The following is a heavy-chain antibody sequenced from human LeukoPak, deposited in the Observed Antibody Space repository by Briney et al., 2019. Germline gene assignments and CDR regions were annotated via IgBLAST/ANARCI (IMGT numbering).Heavy chain of an antibody. CDR3: ARVLTGSWDWFDP. V-gene: IGHV3-30-3*01. Sequence: GGSLRLSCAASGFTFSTYAMHWVRQAPGKGLEWVAVISYDGSNKYYADSVKGRFTISRDNSKNTLYLQMNSLRAEDTVVYYCARVLTGSWDWFDPWGQGTLVTVSS. J-gene: IGHJ5*02. CDR1: GFTFSTYA. CDR2: ISYDGSNK. D-gene: IGHD2-8*02.